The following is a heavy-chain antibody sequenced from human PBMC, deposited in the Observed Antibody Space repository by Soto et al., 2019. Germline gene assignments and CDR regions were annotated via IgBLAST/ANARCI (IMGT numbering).Heavy chain of an antibody. CDR1: GASITQYY. CDR3: ARGGGSPYHNTEFDF. Sequence: QVQLQESGPGLVKPSETLSLTCTVSGASITQYYWNWIRQSPGKGLEWIVSVSSTGSTVFNPPLTSRFNVSLDTSKNQFSLSLNSVTAAYTAVYYCARGGGSPYHNTEFDFWGQGTLVTVSS. J-gene: IGHJ4*02. D-gene: IGHD3-16*02. CDR2: VSSTGST. V-gene: IGHV4-59*01.